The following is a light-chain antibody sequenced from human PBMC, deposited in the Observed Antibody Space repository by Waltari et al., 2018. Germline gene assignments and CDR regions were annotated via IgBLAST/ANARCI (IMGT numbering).Light chain of an antibody. V-gene: IGLV3-19*01. J-gene: IGLJ2*01. CDR1: SLSSSY. CDR2: GQN. Sequence: SSELTQDPAVSVALGQTVRITCQGASLSSSYAAWYQQKSGQAPVLVIYGQNKRPSRIPDRFSGSNSGTTASLLITGAQAEDEADYYCNSRDSSANLMIFGGGTKLTVL. CDR3: NSRDSSANLMI.